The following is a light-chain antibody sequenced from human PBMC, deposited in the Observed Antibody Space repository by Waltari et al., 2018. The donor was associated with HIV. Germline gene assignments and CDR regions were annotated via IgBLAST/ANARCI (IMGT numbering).Light chain of an antibody. V-gene: IGKV1-27*01. Sequence: IQMTQTVTTMSESVEGRDTVIGRAKQDTRKDLSWYQVKPWKIPKLLLFGASTLQSGVPSRFRGSGSATYFTLTISSLQPEDVATYYCQRYYSAPLAFGGGTKVEIK. CDR2: GAS. CDR1: QDTRKD. CDR3: QRYYSAPLA. J-gene: IGKJ4*01.